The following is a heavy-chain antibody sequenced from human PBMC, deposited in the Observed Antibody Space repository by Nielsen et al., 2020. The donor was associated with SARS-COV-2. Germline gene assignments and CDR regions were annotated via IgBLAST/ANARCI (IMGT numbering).Heavy chain of an antibody. CDR2: IYSDGST. Sequence: GESLKISCAASGFSVSSHDMNWVRQAPGKGLQWVSLIYSDGSTKYADSVKGRFTISRDNSKNTLYLQMNSLRAEDTAVYYCARDALDSSSWYGGYFDNWGQGTLVTVSS. D-gene: IGHD6-13*01. J-gene: IGHJ4*02. V-gene: IGHV3-53*01. CDR1: GFSVSSHD. CDR3: ARDALDSSSWYGGYFDN.